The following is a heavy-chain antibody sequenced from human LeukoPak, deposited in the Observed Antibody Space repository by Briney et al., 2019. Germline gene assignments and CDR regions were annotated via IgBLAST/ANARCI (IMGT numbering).Heavy chain of an antibody. J-gene: IGHJ6*03. V-gene: IGHV4-59*01. CDR1: GGSISSYY. D-gene: IGHD2/OR15-2a*01. CDR2: IYYSGST. Sequence: SETLSLTCTVSGGSISSYYWSWIRQPPGKGLEWIGYIYYSGSTNYNPSLKSRVTISVDTSKNQFSLKLSSVTAADTAVYYCARETTYYYYMDVWGKGTTVTVSS. CDR3: ARETTYYYYMDV.